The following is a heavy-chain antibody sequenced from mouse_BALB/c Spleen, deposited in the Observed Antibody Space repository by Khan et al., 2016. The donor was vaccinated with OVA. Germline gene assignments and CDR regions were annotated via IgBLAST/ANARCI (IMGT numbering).Heavy chain of an antibody. V-gene: IGHV1-87*01. CDR3: ARGRYGNWYFDV. Sequence: QVQLKESGAELARPGASVKLSCKASGYSFTSYWMQWVKQRPGQGLEWIGAIYPGDGDTRYTQKFKGKATLTADNSSSTAYMQLSSLVSEDSAIYYCARGRYGNWYFDVWGAGTTVTVSS. J-gene: IGHJ1*01. CDR2: IYPGDGDT. D-gene: IGHD2-1*01. CDR1: GYSFTSYW.